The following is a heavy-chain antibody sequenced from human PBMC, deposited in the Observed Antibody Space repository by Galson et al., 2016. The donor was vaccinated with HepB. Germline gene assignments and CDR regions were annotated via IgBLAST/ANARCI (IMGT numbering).Heavy chain of an antibody. Sequence: SLRLSCAASGFTFSNYWMTWVRQAPGKGLEWVANIRQDASEKNYVDSGKGRFTISRDNAKNSLYLHMNSLTVEDTAVYYCARDATFPCEYFQDWGPGTLVTVSS. CDR3: ARDATFPCEYFQD. V-gene: IGHV3-7*04. D-gene: IGHD2-21*01. CDR1: GFTFSNYW. J-gene: IGHJ1*01. CDR2: IRQDASEK.